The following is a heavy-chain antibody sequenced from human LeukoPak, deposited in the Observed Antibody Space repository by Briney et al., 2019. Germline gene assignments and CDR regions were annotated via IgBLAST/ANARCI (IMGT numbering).Heavy chain of an antibody. CDR1: GFTVSSNY. D-gene: IGHD3-10*01. J-gene: IGHJ1*01. CDR3: ARCGGSGSYLHFQH. Sequence: GGSLRLSCAASGFTVSSNYMSWVRQAPRKGLEWVSVIYSGGSTYYADSVKGRFTISRDNSKNTLYLQMDSLRAEDTAVYYCARCGGSGSYLHFQHWGQGTLVTVSS. CDR2: IYSGGST. V-gene: IGHV3-66*01.